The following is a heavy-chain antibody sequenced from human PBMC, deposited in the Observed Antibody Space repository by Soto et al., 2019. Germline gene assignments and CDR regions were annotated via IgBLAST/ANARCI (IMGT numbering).Heavy chain of an antibody. CDR3: ARDRIAARPRWFDP. V-gene: IGHV1-3*01. D-gene: IGHD6-6*01. Sequence: ASVKDSCKASGYTFTSYAMHSVRQAPGQRLEWMGWINAGNGNTKYSQKFQGRVTITRDTSASTAYMELSSLRSEDTAVYYCARDRIAARPRWFDPWGQGTLVTVSS. CDR2: INAGNGNT. J-gene: IGHJ5*02. CDR1: GYTFTSYA.